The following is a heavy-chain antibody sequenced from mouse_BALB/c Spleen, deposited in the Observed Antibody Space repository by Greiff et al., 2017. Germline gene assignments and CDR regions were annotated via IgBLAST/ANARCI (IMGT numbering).Heavy chain of an antibody. Sequence: EVQGVESGGGLVKPGGSLKLSCAASGFTFSSYAMSWVRQTPEKRLEWVATISSGGSYTYYPDSVKGRFTISRDNAKNTLYLQMSSLRSEDTAMYYCARHWDGYYFDYWGQGTTLTVSS. CDR3: ARHWDGYYFDY. CDR1: GFTFSSYA. CDR2: ISSGGSYT. V-gene: IGHV5-9-3*01. D-gene: IGHD4-1*01. J-gene: IGHJ2*01.